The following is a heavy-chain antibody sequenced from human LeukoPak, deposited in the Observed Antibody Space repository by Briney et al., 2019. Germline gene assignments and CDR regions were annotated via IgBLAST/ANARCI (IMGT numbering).Heavy chain of an antibody. D-gene: IGHD6-25*01. Sequence: SETLSLTCTVSGGSISSSYYYWGWIRQPPGKGLQWIGSLYYSGSTYFNPSLKSQVTISVDTSKNQFSLKLSSVPAADTAVYYCARITAAGSSAFAIWGQGTMVTVSS. CDR1: GGSISSSYYY. J-gene: IGHJ3*02. V-gene: IGHV4-39*01. CDR2: LYYSGST. CDR3: ARITAAGSSAFAI.